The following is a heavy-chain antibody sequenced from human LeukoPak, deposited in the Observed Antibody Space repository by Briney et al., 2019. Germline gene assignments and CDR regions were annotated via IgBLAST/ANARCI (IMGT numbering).Heavy chain of an antibody. D-gene: IGHD5-12*01. CDR3: ARVGYEVAFDI. J-gene: IGHJ3*02. CDR1: GFTFSSYA. CDR2: ISYDGSNK. Sequence: GGSLRLSCAASGFTFSSYAMHWVRQAPGKGLEWVAVISYDGSNKYYADSVKGRFTISRDNSKNTLYLQMNSLRAEDTAVYYCARVGYEVAFDIWGQGTMVTVSS. V-gene: IGHV3-30-3*01.